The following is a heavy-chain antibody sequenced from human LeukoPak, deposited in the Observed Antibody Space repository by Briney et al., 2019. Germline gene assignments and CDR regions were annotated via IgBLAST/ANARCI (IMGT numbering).Heavy chain of an antibody. Sequence: SETLSLTCTVSGGSISSGDYYWSWIRQPPGKGLEWIGYIYYSGSTYYNPSLKSRVTISVDTSKNQFSLKLSSVTAADTAVYYCARGSTVTTPSVGRWGQGTLVTVSS. CDR3: ARGSTVTTPSVGR. J-gene: IGHJ4*02. D-gene: IGHD4-17*01. CDR2: IYYSGST. CDR1: GGSISSGDYY. V-gene: IGHV4-30-4*01.